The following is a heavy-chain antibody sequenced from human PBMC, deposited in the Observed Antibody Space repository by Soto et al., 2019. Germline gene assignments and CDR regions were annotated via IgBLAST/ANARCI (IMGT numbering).Heavy chain of an antibody. Sequence: QVQLVQSGAEVKKPGASVKGSCKASGYTFTNYGISWVRQAPGQGLEWMGWISAYNGNTNYAQKLQDRTTITPDTSARTAYMKLRSLISDDTAVYYCARDSPPVDYWGQGTRVTVSS. CDR3: ARDSPPVDY. V-gene: IGHV1-18*01. J-gene: IGHJ4*02. CDR1: GYTFTNYG. CDR2: ISAYNGNT.